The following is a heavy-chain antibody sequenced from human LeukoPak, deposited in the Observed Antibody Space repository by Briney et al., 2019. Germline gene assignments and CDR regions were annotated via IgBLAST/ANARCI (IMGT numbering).Heavy chain of an antibody. CDR1: GYTFTSYG. D-gene: IGHD3-22*01. J-gene: IGHJ5*02. V-gene: IGHV1-18*01. CDR2: ISAYNGNT. CDR3: ASTHGVVWWFDP. Sequence: ASVKVSCKSSGYTFTSYGISWVRQAPGQGLEWMGWISAYNGNTNYAQKLQGRVTMTTDTSTSTAYMELRSLRSDDTAVYYCASTHGVVWWFDPWGQGTLVTVSS.